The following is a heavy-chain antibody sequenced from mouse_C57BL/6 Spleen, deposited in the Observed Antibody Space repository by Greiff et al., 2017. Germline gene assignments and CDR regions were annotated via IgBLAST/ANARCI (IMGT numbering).Heavy chain of an antibody. D-gene: IGHD2-2*01. Sequence: EVKVVESGGGLVKPGGSLKLSCAASGFTFSDYGMHWVRQAPEKGLEWVAYISSGSSTIYYADTVKGRFTISRDNAKNTLFLQMTSLRSEDTAMYYSARRTWGYDGYFDVWGTGTTVTVSS. J-gene: IGHJ1*03. CDR2: ISSGSSTI. V-gene: IGHV5-17*01. CDR3: ARRTWGYDGYFDV. CDR1: GFTFSDYG.